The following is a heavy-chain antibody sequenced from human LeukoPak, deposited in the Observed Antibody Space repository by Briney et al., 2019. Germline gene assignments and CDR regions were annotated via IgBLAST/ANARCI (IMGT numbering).Heavy chain of an antibody. CDR3: ARVTGPFDY. CDR2: IYYSGST. Sequence: SETLSLTCTVSGGSISSSYYYWSWIRQPPGKGLEWIGYIYYSGSTNYNPSLKSRVTISVDTSKNQFSLKLSSVTAADTAVYYCARVTGPFDYWGQGTLVTGSS. CDR1: GGSISSSYYY. J-gene: IGHJ4*02. V-gene: IGHV4-61*01. D-gene: IGHD7-27*01.